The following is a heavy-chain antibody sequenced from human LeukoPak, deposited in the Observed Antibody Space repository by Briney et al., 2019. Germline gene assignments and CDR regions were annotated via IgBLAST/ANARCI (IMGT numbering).Heavy chain of an antibody. CDR1: GFTFDDYA. CDR3: AKDKRAGAFDI. V-gene: IGHV3-9*01. CDR2: ISWNSGSI. Sequence: GRSQRLSCAASGFTFDDYAMHWVRQAPGKGLEWVSGISWNSGSIGYADSVKGRFTISRDNAKNSLYLQMNSLRAEDTALYYCAKDKRAGAFDIWGRGTMVTVSS. J-gene: IGHJ3*02.